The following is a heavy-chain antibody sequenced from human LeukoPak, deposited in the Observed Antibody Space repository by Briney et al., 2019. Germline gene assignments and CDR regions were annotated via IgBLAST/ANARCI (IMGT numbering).Heavy chain of an antibody. CDR3: ARVAYSYGYFDY. V-gene: IGHV3-21*01. D-gene: IGHD5-18*01. CDR2: ISSSSSYI. J-gene: IGHJ4*02. Sequence: GGSLRLSCAASGFTFSSYSMNWVRQAPGKGLEWVSSISSSSSYIYYADSVKGRFTISRDNAKNSLYLQTNSLRAEDTAVYYCARVAYSYGYFDYWGQGTLDTVSS. CDR1: GFTFSSYS.